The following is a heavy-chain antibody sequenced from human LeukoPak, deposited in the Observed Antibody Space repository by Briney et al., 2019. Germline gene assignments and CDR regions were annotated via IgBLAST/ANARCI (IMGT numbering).Heavy chain of an antibody. Sequence: ASVKVSCKASGGTFSSYAISWVRQAPGQRLEWMGWINAGNGNTKYSQKFQGRVTITRDTSASTAYMELSSLRSEDTAVYYCARDQSYSGYDYWGQGTLVTVSS. CDR2: INAGNGNT. J-gene: IGHJ4*02. V-gene: IGHV1-3*01. CDR1: GGTFSSYA. D-gene: IGHD5-12*01. CDR3: ARDQSYSGYDY.